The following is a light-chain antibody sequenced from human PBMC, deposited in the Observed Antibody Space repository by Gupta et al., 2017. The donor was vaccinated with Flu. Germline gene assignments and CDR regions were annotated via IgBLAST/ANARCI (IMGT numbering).Light chain of an antibody. Sequence: DIQLTQSPSFLSASVGDRVTITCRASQGISSYLAWYQQKPGKAPRLLIFAASTLQGGVPSRFSGSGSGTEFTLTISSLQPEDFATYYCQQVDTYTLTFGGGTKVEIK. CDR1: QGISSY. CDR2: AAS. J-gene: IGKJ4*01. CDR3: QQVDTYTLT. V-gene: IGKV1-9*01.